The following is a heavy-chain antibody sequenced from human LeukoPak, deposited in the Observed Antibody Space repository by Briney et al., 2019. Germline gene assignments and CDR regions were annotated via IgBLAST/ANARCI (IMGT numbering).Heavy chain of an antibody. J-gene: IGHJ6*03. D-gene: IGHD1-7*01. Sequence: GRSLRLSCAASGFTFSNYAMHWVRQAPGKGLEWVAVISYDGSNKYYTDSVKGRFTISRDNSKNTLYLQMNSLRAEDTAVYYCARDGAPSWNYYYDYYYMDVWGKGTTVTVSS. V-gene: IGHV3-30-3*01. CDR2: ISYDGSNK. CDR3: ARDGAPSWNYYYDYYYMDV. CDR1: GFTFSNYA.